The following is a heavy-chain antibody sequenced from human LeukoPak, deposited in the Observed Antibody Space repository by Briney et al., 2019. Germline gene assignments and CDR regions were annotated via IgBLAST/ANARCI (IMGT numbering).Heavy chain of an antibody. CDR3: TRDQMNY. CDR2: IFSNGDT. CDR1: EFTVSRNY. D-gene: IGHD5-24*01. V-gene: IGHV3-53*01. Sequence: GGSLRLSCTASEFTVSRNYMLWVRQAPGKGLEWVPLIFSNGDTHYADSVKGRFTISRDTSKNTVSLQMNSLRVEDTAMYYCTRDQMNYWGQGTLVTVSS. J-gene: IGHJ4*02.